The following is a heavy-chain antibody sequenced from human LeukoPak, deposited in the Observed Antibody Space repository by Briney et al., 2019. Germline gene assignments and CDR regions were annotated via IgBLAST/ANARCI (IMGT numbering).Heavy chain of an antibody. CDR3: ANRRRIAAAVVYYYMDV. V-gene: IGHV3-30*02. CDR1: GFTFSSYG. D-gene: IGHD6-13*01. J-gene: IGHJ6*03. Sequence: PGGSLRLSCAASGFTFSSYGMHWVRQAPGKGLEWVAFIRYDGSNKYYADSVKGRFTISRDNSKNTLYLQMNSLRAEDTAVYYCANRRRIAAAVVYYYMDVWGKGTTVTVSS. CDR2: IRYDGSNK.